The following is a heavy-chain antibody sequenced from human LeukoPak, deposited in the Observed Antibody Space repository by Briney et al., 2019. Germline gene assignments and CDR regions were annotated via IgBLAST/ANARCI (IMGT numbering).Heavy chain of an antibody. CDR3: ARGGVVVPAAIDY. J-gene: IGHJ4*02. CDR1: GGSFSGYY. D-gene: IGHD2-2*01. CDR2: INHSGST. V-gene: IGHV4-34*01. Sequence: SETLSLTCAVYGGSFSGYYWSWIRQPPGEGLEWIGEINHSGSTNYNPSLKSRVTISVDTSKNQFSLKLSSVTAADTAVYYCARGGVVVPAAIDYWGQGTLVTVSS.